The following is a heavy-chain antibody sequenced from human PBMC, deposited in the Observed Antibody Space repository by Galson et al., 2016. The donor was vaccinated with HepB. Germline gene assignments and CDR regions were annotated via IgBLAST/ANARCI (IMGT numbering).Heavy chain of an antibody. CDR1: GDSISSGGYY. CDR3: ARGGDNWIRPWFDP. J-gene: IGHJ5*02. CDR2: IYYTGGS. D-gene: IGHD1-20*01. Sequence: TLSLTCTVSGDSISSGGYYWTWIRQFPGKGLEWIGYIYYTGGSYYSSSLKSRLTMSVDTSKNQFSLRLTSMTAADTAIYHCARGGDNWIRPWFDPWGQGTLVTVSS. V-gene: IGHV4-31*03.